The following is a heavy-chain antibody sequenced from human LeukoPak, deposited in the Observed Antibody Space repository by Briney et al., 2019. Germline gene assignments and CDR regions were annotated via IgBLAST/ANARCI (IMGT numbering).Heavy chain of an antibody. D-gene: IGHD3-22*01. J-gene: IGHJ6*02. CDR1: GGTFSSYV. Sequence: SVKVSCKASGGTFSSYVISWVRQAPGQGLEWMGGIIPIFGTANYAQKFQGRVTITADESTSTAYMELSSLRSEDTAVYYCARTTYYYDSSGYYYYYYGMDVWGQGTTVIVSS. CDR2: IIPIFGTA. V-gene: IGHV1-69*13. CDR3: ARTTYYYDSSGYYYYYYGMDV.